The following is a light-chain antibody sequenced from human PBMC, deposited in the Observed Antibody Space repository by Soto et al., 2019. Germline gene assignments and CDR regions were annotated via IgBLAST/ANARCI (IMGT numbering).Light chain of an antibody. CDR2: EVV. J-gene: IGLJ1*01. CDR1: KNDVGFYDF. Sequence: QSVLTQPPSASGSPGQSVTISCTGTKNDVGFYDFVSWYQHHPGKAPRLIIYEVVQRPSGVPDRFSGSKSGNTASLTVSGLQAADEADYFCKSYAGSNTYVGGSGTKVT. V-gene: IGLV2-8*01. CDR3: KSYAGSNTYV.